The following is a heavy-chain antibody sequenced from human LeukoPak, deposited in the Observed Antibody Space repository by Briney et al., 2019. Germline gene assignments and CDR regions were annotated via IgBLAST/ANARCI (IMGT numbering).Heavy chain of an antibody. Sequence: SETLSLTCTVSGGSISSYYWSWIRQPAGKGLEWIGRIYTSGSTNYNPSLKSRVTMSVDASQNQFSLKLSSVTAADTAVYYCARTGSSSLYYYGMDVWGQGTTVTVSS. D-gene: IGHD6-6*01. V-gene: IGHV4-4*07. CDR2: IYTSGST. CDR3: ARTGSSSLYYYGMDV. J-gene: IGHJ6*02. CDR1: GGSISSYY.